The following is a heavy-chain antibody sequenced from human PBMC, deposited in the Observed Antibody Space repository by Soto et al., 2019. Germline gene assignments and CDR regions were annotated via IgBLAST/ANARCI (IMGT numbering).Heavy chain of an antibody. CDR2: IKQDGSEK. CDR3: AREQLGTAWYYNYFDY. D-gene: IGHD6-19*01. CDR1: GFTFNSYW. V-gene: IGHV3-7*01. Sequence: EVHLVESGGGLVQPGGSLRLSCAASGFTFNSYWMSWVRQAPGKGLEWVANIKQDGSEKYCVDSVEGRFTISRDNAKNTLYLQMNSLRAEDTAVYYCAREQLGTAWYYNYFDYWGQGALVTVYS. J-gene: IGHJ4*02.